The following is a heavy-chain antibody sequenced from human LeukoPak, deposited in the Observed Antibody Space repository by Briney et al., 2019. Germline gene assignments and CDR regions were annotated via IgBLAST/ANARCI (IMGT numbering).Heavy chain of an antibody. CDR1: GYTFTSYG. CDR2: ISGYNGNT. Sequence: ASVKVSCKASGYTFTSYGISWVRQAPGQGLEWMGWISGYNGNTNYAQKLQGRVTMTRDTSISTAYMELSRLRSDDTAVYYCASGDYGDPPLNYWGQGTLVTVSS. CDR3: ASGDYGDPPLNY. V-gene: IGHV1-18*01. D-gene: IGHD4/OR15-4a*01. J-gene: IGHJ4*02.